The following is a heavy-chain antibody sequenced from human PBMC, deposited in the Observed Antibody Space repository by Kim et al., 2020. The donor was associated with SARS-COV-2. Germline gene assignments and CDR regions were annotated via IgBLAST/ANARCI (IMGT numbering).Heavy chain of an antibody. CDR3: ARAKGPRKSDCDY. Sequence: CADARKGRFTISRENAKNSLYLQMNSLRDGDTAVYYCARAKGPRKSDCDYWGQGTLVTVSS. V-gene: IGHV3-48*03. J-gene: IGHJ4*02.